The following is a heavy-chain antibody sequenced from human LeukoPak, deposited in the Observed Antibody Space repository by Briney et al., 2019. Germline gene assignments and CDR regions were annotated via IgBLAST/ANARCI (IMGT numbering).Heavy chain of an antibody. V-gene: IGHV3-53*01. J-gene: IGHJ4*02. CDR3: AKRRLAAVTYYFDY. CDR1: EFSVGSNY. D-gene: IGHD2-15*01. CDR2: IYSGGST. Sequence: GGSLRLSCAASEFSVGSNYMTWVRQAPGKGLEWVSLIYSGGSTYYADSVRGRFSISRDKSKNTLYLQMNSLRAEDTAVYYCAKRRLAAVTYYFDYWGQGTLVTVSS.